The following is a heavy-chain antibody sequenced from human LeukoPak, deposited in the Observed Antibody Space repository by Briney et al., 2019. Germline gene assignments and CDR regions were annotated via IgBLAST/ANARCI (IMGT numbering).Heavy chain of an antibody. D-gene: IGHD3-10*01. V-gene: IGHV4-39*01. CDR2: IYYSGST. CDR3: ARQVKKTMVRGSGAFDI. Sequence: PSETLSLTCTVSGGSISSSSYYWGWIRQPPGKGLEWIGSIYYSGSTYYNPSLKSRVTISVDTSKNQFSLKLSSVTAADTAVYYCARQVKKTMVRGSGAFDIWGQGTMVTVSS. CDR1: GGSISSSSYY. J-gene: IGHJ3*02.